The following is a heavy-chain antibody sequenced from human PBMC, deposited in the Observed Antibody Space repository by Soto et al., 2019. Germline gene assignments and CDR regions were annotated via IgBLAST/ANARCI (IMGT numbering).Heavy chain of an antibody. J-gene: IGHJ4*02. CDR1: GYGFTTYG. Sequence: QIHLVQSGAEVKKPGASVKVSCKGSGYGFTTYGITWVRQAPGQGLEWMAWISAHNGNTNSAQKPQGRVTVTRYTSTCTAYMELRSLRPDDTAVYYGARGRYGDYWGQGALVTVSS. CDR2: ISAHNGNT. V-gene: IGHV1-18*01. D-gene: IGHD1-1*01. CDR3: ARGRYGDY.